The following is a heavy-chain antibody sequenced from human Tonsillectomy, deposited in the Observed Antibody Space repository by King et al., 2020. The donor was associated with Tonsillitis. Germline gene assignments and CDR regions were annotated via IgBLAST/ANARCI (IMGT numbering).Heavy chain of an antibody. CDR3: ARFHSSGWYYFDY. Sequence: LQLQESGPGLVKPSETLSLTCTVSGGSISSSSFYWGWIRQPPGKGLEWIGTIYYSGSTYYNPSLKSRVTISVDTSRTQFSLKLSSVTAADPAVYSCARFHSSGWYYFDYWGQGTLVTVSS. V-gene: IGHV4-39*01. D-gene: IGHD6-19*01. CDR2: IYYSGST. J-gene: IGHJ4*02. CDR1: GGSISSSSFY.